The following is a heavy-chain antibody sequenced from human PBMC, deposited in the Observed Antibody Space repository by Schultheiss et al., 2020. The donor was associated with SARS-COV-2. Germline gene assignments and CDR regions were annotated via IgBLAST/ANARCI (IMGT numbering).Heavy chain of an antibody. D-gene: IGHD3-22*01. J-gene: IGHJ4*02. CDR1: GFTFSSYA. CDR3: ARDSYYYDSSGLG. CDR2: ISYDGSNK. V-gene: IGHV3-30*04. Sequence: GGSLRLSCAASGFTFSSYAMHWVRQAPGKGLEWVAVISYDGSNKYYADSVKGRFTISRDNSKNTLYLQMNSLRAEDTAVYYCARDSYYYDSSGLGWGQGTLVTVSS.